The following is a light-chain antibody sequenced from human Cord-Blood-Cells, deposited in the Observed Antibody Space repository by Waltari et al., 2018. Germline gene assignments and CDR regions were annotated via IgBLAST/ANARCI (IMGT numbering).Light chain of an antibody. J-gene: IGLJ3*02. CDR3: SSYTSSSTLV. CDR1: SSDVGGYNY. CDR2: DVS. V-gene: IGLV2-14*03. Sequence: SALTQPASVSGSPGQSLTISCTGTSSDVGGYNYVSWYQQHPGKAPKLMIYDVSNRPSGVSNRFSGSKSGNTASLTISGLQAEDEADYYSSSYTSSSTLVFGGGTKLTVL.